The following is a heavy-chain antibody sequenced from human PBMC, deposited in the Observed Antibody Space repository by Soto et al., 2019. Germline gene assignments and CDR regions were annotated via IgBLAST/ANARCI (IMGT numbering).Heavy chain of an antibody. V-gene: IGHV4-59*01. CDR1: GGSISNYY. CDR2: IYYSGST. CDR3: ARIDEAFDI. J-gene: IGHJ3*02. Sequence: SETLSLTCTVSGGSISNYYWSWIRQPPGKGLEWIGYIYYSGSTNYNPSLKSRITISVDTSKNQFSLKLNSVTAADTAVYYCARIDEAFDIWGQGTMVTVSS.